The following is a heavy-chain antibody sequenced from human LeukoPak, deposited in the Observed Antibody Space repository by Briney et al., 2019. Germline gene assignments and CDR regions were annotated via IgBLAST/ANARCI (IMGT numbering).Heavy chain of an antibody. CDR1: GYTFTSYC. J-gene: IGHJ4*02. Sequence: ASVKVSCKASGYTFTSYCISWVRQAPGQGLEWMGWISGYNSNTNYAQKLQGRVTMTTDTSTSTAYMELRSLRADDTAVFYCARDGYSSSWYPDYWGQGTLVTVSS. V-gene: IGHV1-18*01. CDR3: ARDGYSSSWYPDY. D-gene: IGHD6-13*01. CDR2: ISGYNSNT.